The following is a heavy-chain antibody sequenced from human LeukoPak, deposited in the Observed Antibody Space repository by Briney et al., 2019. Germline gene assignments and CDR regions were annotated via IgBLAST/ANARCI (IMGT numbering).Heavy chain of an antibody. CDR2: ISAYNGNT. V-gene: IGHV1-18*01. CDR3: AHLNYDILTGYPGACLI. J-gene: IGHJ3*02. CDR1: GYTFTSYG. Sequence: GASVNVSCKASGYTFTSYGISWVGQAPGQGLEWLGWISAYNGNTNYAQKLQGRVTMTTDTSTSTAYMELRSLRSDDTAVYYCAHLNYDILTGYPGACLIWGQDTMVSVPT. D-gene: IGHD3-9*01.